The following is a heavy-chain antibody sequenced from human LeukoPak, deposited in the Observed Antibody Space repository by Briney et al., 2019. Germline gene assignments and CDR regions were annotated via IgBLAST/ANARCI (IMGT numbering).Heavy chain of an antibody. CDR2: VSSSGGST. J-gene: IGHJ4*02. D-gene: IGHD2-2*01. CDR3: VKDLFGTGSTSRGFDS. V-gene: IGHV3-64D*06. CDR1: GFTFSTYT. Sequence: PGGSLRLSWSASGFTFSTYTMHWVRQAPEKGLEYVSAVSSSGGSTYYADSVKGRFTISRDNSRNTLYLQMSSLRTKDTAVCYCVKDLFGTGSTSRGFDSWGQGTLVTVSS.